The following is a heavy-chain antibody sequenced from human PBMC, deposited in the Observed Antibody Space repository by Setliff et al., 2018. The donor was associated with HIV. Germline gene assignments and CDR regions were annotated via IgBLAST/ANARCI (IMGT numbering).Heavy chain of an antibody. CDR2: IIPISGTV. V-gene: IGHV1-69*05. CDR3: AGSILTGYYTFGADY. D-gene: IGHD3-9*01. J-gene: IGHJ4*02. CDR1: GYTFTSYG. Sequence: SVKVSCKASGYTFTSYGISWVRQAPGQGLEWMGGIIPISGTVNYAQKFWGRVTITTHESTSTAYMELSSLRSEDTALYYCAGSILTGYYTFGADYWGQGTLVTVSS.